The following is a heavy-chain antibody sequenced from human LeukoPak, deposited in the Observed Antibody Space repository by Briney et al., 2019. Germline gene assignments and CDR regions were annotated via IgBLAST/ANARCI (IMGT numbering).Heavy chain of an antibody. CDR2: INAGNGNT. J-gene: IGHJ6*02. D-gene: IGHD6-6*01. V-gene: IGHV1-3*01. CDR1: GYTFTSYA. CDR3: AGPINISSSTGYYYYGMDV. Sequence: ASVKVSCKASGYTFTSYAMHWVRQAPGQRLEWMGWINAGNGNTKYSQKFQSRVTIARDTSASTAYMELSSLRSEDTAVYYCAGPINISSSTGYYYYGMDVWGQGTTVTVSS.